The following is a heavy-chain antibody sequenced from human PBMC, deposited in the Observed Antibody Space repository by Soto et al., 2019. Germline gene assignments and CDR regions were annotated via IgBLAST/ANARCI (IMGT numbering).Heavy chain of an antibody. Sequence: SVKVSCKASGGTFSSYAISWVRQAPGQGLEWMGGIIPIFGTANYAQKFQGRVTITADESTSTAYMELSSLRSEDTAVYYCARDHRDTMVRGVMIYYYGMDVWGQGTTVTVSS. CDR2: IIPIFGTA. D-gene: IGHD3-10*01. CDR3: ARDHRDTMVRGVMIYYYGMDV. V-gene: IGHV1-69*13. J-gene: IGHJ6*02. CDR1: GGTFSSYA.